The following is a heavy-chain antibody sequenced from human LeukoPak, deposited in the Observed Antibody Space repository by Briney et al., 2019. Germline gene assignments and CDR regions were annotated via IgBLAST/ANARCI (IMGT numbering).Heavy chain of an antibody. V-gene: IGHV4-34*01. J-gene: IGHJ6*02. D-gene: IGHD4-11*01. CDR3: ARGGRLPSI. CDR1: GGSFSGYY. Sequence: SETLSLTRAVYGGSFSGYYWSWIRQPPGKGLEWIGEINHSGSTNYNPSLKSRVTISVDTSKNQFSLKLSSVTAADTAVYYCARGGRLPSIWGQGTTVTVSS. CDR2: INHSGST.